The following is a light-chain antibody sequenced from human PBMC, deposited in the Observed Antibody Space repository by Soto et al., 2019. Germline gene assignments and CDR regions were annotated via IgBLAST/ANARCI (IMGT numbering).Light chain of an antibody. CDR3: LLDYAYFWA. Sequence: ESVLTQSPATLSLSPGERATLSCRASPSVSNSLAWYQHKPGQAPRLLIYDASNRATGVPTRFSGSGSGTDFTLTISSLEPEDFATYYCLLDYAYFWAFGQGTKVEIK. CDR2: DAS. J-gene: IGKJ1*01. CDR1: PSVSNS. V-gene: IGKV3-11*01.